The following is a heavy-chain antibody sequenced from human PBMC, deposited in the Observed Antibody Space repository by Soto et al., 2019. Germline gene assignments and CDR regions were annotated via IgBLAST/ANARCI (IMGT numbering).Heavy chain of an antibody. J-gene: IGHJ5*02. V-gene: IGHV3-48*02. D-gene: IGHD3-3*01. CDR1: GFTFSSNS. Sequence: EVQVVESGGGLVQPGGSLRLSCAASGFTFSSNSMNWVRQAPGKGLEWISYISSSSSTIYADSVKGRFTISRDNAKNSLYLQMNSLRDEVTAVYYCASVIWSGHLTSDLWGQGTLVTVSS. CDR2: ISSSSSTI. CDR3: ASVIWSGHLTSDL.